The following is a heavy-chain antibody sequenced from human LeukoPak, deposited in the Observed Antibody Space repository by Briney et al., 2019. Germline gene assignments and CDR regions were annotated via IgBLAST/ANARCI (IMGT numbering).Heavy chain of an antibody. CDR2: ISSSGSTI. Sequence: RGSLRLSCAASGFTFSDYYMSWIRQAPGKGLEWVSYISSSGSTIYYADSVKGRFTISRDNAKNSLYLQMNSLRAEDTAVYYCARDPSGLVVVPAAVPDGFDIWGQGTMVTVSS. CDR1: GFTFSDYY. V-gene: IGHV3-11*01. D-gene: IGHD2-2*02. CDR3: ARDPSGLVVVPAAVPDGFDI. J-gene: IGHJ3*02.